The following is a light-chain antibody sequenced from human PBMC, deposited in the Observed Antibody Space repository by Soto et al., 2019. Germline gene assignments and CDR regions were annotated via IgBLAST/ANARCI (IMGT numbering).Light chain of an antibody. CDR1: KLGDKY. J-gene: IGLJ2*01. Sequence: SYELTQPPSVSVSPGQTASITCSGDKLGDKYACWYQQKPGQSPVLVISQDTKRPSGIPERFSGSNSGNTATLTIGGTQAMDEADYYCQTWDSYTVIFGGGTKLTVL. CDR2: QDT. V-gene: IGLV3-1*01. CDR3: QTWDSYTVI.